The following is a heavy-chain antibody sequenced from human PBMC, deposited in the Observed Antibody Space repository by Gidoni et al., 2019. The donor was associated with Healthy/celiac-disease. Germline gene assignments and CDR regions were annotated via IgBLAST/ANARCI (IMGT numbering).Heavy chain of an antibody. J-gene: IGHJ4*02. CDR2: IKQDGSEK. D-gene: IGHD6-19*01. V-gene: IGHV3-7*03. Sequence: EVQLVESGGGLVQPGGSLRLSCAASGFTFSSDWMSWVRQAPGKGLEWVAKIKQDGSEKYYVDSVKGRFTISRDNAKNSLYLQMNSLRAEDTAVYYCAREFASSGWYRKRSTLFDYWGQGTLVTVSS. CDR1: GFTFSSDW. CDR3: AREFASSGWYRKRSTLFDY.